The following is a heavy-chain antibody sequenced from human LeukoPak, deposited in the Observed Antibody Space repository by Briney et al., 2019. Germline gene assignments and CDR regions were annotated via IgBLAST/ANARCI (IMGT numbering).Heavy chain of an antibody. CDR2: INSDGGST. J-gene: IGHJ5*01. Sequence: PGGPLRLSCAASGFTFTSYGMHWVRQAPGKGLVWVSRINSDGGSTIYADSVKGRFTISRDNAKNILYLQMNSLGAEDTAVYHCARDPAPQGWFDSWGQGTLVTVSS. CDR3: ARDPAPQGWFDS. CDR1: GFTFTSYG. V-gene: IGHV3-74*01.